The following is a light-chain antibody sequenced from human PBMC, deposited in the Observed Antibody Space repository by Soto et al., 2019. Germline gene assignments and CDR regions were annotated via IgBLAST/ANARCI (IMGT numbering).Light chain of an antibody. CDR2: GAS. CDR1: QSISSNY. V-gene: IGKV3-20*01. Sequence: EIVLTQSPGTLSMSPGERATLSCRASQSISSNYLAWYQQKPGQAPRLLIYGASSRSTGIPDRFSGSGSGTDFTLTISRREAENFAVYYCQQYSSSPRTFDQGTKVEF. J-gene: IGKJ1*01. CDR3: QQYSSSPRT.